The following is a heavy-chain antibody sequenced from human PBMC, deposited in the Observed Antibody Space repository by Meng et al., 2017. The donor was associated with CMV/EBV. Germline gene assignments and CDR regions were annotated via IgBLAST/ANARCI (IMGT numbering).Heavy chain of an antibody. J-gene: IGHJ6*02. Sequence: AGSLRLSCAASGFTFSSYARRWVRQAPGKGLEWVAVISYDGSNKYYADSVKGRFTISRDNSKNTLYLQMNSLRAEDTAVYYCARGLKPELIAARPYYYYGMDVWGQGTTVTVSS. V-gene: IGHV3-30*04. CDR2: ISYDGSNK. CDR3: ARGLKPELIAARPYYYYGMDV. D-gene: IGHD6-6*01. CDR1: GFTFSSYA.